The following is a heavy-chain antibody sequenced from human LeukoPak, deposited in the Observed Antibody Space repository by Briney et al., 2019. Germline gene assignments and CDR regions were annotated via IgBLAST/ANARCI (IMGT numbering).Heavy chain of an antibody. D-gene: IGHD6-19*01. CDR1: GYTFTSYG. CDR3: ARDEAVAGTHAFDI. J-gene: IGHJ3*02. Sequence: ASVKVSCKASGYTFTSYGISWVRQAPGQGLEWMGWISPYNGNTNYAQKLQGRVTMTTDTSTSTAYMELTSLRSDDTAVYYCARDEAVAGTHAFDIWGQGTMVTVSS. V-gene: IGHV1-18*01. CDR2: ISPYNGNT.